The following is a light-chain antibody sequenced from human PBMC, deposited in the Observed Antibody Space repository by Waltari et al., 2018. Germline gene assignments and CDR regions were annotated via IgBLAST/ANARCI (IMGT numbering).Light chain of an antibody. Sequence: EIVMAQSPGTLSVSPGERATLSCRASQSISSHLAWYQQKPGQAPRLLIDEASTRATDVPARFSGSGSGTEFTLTISSLQSEDFAVYYCQQYISWPLTFGGGTKVEV. V-gene: IGKV3-15*01. J-gene: IGKJ4*01. CDR1: QSISSH. CDR3: QQYISWPLT. CDR2: EAS.